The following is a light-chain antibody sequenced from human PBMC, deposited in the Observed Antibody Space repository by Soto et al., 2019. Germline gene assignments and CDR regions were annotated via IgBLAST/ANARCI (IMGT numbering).Light chain of an antibody. CDR2: GNN. J-gene: IGLJ3*02. CDR3: AAWDDSRNGWV. Sequence: QSVLTQPPSASGTPGQRVTISCSGSSSSIGSNTVNWYQQLPGTAPKLLISGNNQRPSGVPDRFSGSKSGTSASLAISGLQSEDEADYYCAAWDDSRNGWVFGGGTKVTVL. V-gene: IGLV1-44*01. CDR1: SSSIGSNT.